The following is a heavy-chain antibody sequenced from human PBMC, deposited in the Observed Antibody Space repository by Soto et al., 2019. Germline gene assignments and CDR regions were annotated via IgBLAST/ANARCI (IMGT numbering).Heavy chain of an antibody. J-gene: IGHJ6*03. CDR3: AKEGDQYDYGDYGGDYYYYMDV. Sequence: QVQLVESGGGVVQPGRSLRLSCAASGFTFSSYGMHWVRQAPGKGLEWVAVISYDGSNKYYADSVKGRFTISRDNSKNTLYLQMNSLRAEDTDVYYCAKEGDQYDYGDYGGDYYYYMDVWGKGTTVTVSS. V-gene: IGHV3-30*18. CDR2: ISYDGSNK. D-gene: IGHD4-17*01. CDR1: GFTFSSYG.